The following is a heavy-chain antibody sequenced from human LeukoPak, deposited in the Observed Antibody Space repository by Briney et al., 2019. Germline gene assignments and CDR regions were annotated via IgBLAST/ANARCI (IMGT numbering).Heavy chain of an antibody. V-gene: IGHV1-69*13. CDR1: GGTFSSYA. Sequence: SVKVSRKASGGTFSSYAISWVRQAPGQGLEWMGGIIPIFGTANYAQKFQGRVTITADESTSTAYMELSSLRSEDTAVYYCARDLVDTAMVTEFDYWGQGTLVTVSS. CDR2: IIPIFGTA. D-gene: IGHD5-18*01. J-gene: IGHJ4*02. CDR3: ARDLVDTAMVTEFDY.